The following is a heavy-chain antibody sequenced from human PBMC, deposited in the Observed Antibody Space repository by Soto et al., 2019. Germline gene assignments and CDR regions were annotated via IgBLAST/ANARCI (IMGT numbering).Heavy chain of an antibody. D-gene: IGHD3-22*01. CDR1: GGSISSYY. CDR2: IYYSGST. Sequence: QVQLQESGPGLVKPSETLSLTCTVSGGSISSYYWSWIRQPPGKGLEWIGYIYYSGSTNYNPSLKSRVTISVDTSKNQFSLKLSSVTAVDTAVYYCARSPDSSGYVGMDVWGQGTTVTVSS. CDR3: ARSPDSSGYVGMDV. J-gene: IGHJ6*02. V-gene: IGHV4-59*01.